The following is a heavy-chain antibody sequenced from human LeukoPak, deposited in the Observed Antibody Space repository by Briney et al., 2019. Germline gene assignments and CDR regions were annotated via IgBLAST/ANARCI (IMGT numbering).Heavy chain of an antibody. Sequence: ASVKVSCKASGYTFTSYGISWVRQAPGQGLEWIGWISAYNGNTNYAQKLQGRVTMTTDTSTSTAYMELRSLRSDDTAVYYCARDLYSGYDYVGDFDYWGQGTLVTVSS. J-gene: IGHJ4*02. CDR2: ISAYNGNT. CDR3: ARDLYSGYDYVGDFDY. V-gene: IGHV1-18*01. D-gene: IGHD5-12*01. CDR1: GYTFTSYG.